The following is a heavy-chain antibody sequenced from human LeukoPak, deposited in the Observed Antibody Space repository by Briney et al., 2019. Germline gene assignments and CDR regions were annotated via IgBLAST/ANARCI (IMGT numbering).Heavy chain of an antibody. D-gene: IGHD2-2*03. Sequence: SETLSLTCAVYGGSFSGSYWSWIRQPPGKGLEWIGEINHSGSTNYNPSLKSRVTISVDTSKNQFSLKLSSVTAADTAVYYCARLHFGYCSSTSCGYWGQGTLVTVSS. CDR3: ARLHFGYCSSTSCGY. CDR2: INHSGST. V-gene: IGHV4-34*01. CDR1: GGSFSGSY. J-gene: IGHJ4*02.